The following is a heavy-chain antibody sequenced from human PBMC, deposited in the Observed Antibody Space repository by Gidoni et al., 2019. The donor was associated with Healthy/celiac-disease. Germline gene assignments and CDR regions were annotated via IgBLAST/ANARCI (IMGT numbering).Heavy chain of an antibody. CDR1: GFSPSTSGMC. CDR3: ARARDIVVVVAATNEYYVDY. V-gene: IGHV2-70*01. J-gene: IGHJ4*02. CDR2: IDWDDDK. D-gene: IGHD2-15*01. Sequence: QVTLRESGPALVKPPQTLPLTCPFSGFSPSTSGMCVSWIRQPPGKALELLALIDWDDDKYYSISLKTRLTISKDTAKNQVVLTMTNMDTVDTATYYCARARDIVVVVAATNEYYVDYCGQGTLVTVSS.